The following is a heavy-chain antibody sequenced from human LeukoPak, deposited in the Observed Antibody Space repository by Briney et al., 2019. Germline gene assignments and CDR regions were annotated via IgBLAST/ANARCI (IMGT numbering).Heavy chain of an antibody. CDR3: ARHGKGVTYFYTFDI. V-gene: IGHV4-59*08. J-gene: IGHJ3*02. CDR1: GGSITNYY. CDR2: VYARGAT. D-gene: IGHD2/OR15-2a*01. Sequence: SETLSLTCTVSGGSITNYYWSWIRQPPGEALEGIGYVYARGATNSNPSLKSRVTISVDTYKKHFSLKLSSVTAADTAVYYCARHGKGVTYFYTFDIWGQGTVVAVSS.